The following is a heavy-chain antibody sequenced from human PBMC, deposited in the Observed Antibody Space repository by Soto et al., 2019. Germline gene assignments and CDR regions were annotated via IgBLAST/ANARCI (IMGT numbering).Heavy chain of an antibody. CDR2: IKSAGTTT. CDR1: GFTFSYYW. Sequence: EVQLVESGGVLVQPGGSLRLSCAASGFTFSYYWMHWVRQSPGTGLVWISRIKSAGTTTTYADSVQGRFTISRDHAKNTLDLQMTSLRAEDTAVYYCARAADDSSVYQTFWGQGTLVTVSP. CDR3: ARAADDSSVYQTF. V-gene: IGHV3-74*01. J-gene: IGHJ4*02. D-gene: IGHD3-22*01.